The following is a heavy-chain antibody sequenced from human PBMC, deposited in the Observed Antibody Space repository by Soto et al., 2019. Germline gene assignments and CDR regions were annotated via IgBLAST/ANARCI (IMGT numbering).Heavy chain of an antibody. J-gene: IGHJ4*02. Sequence: GGSLRLSCAGSGITLSNAWMTWVRQAPGKGLEWVGRIKSKVDGSTTEYGSPVKDRFIISRDDSENTLDLQMHSLKVEDTAVYYCAKPRPGSHGYGYWGQGLRVPVSS. V-gene: IGHV3-15*01. CDR2: IKSKVDGSTT. CDR3: AKPRPGSHGYGY. CDR1: GITLSNAW. D-gene: IGHD3-16*01.